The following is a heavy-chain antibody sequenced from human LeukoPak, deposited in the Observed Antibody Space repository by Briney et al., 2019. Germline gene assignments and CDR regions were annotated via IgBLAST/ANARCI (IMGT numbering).Heavy chain of an antibody. J-gene: IGHJ3*02. CDR2: ISGSGGST. CDR1: GFTFSSYA. Sequence: GGSLRLSCAASGFTFSSYAMSWVRQAPGKGLEWVSAISGSGGSTYYADSVKGRFTTSRDNSKNTLYLQMNSLRAEDTAVYYCAILIVVVPAAADAFDIWGQGTMVTVSS. CDR3: AILIVVVPAAADAFDI. V-gene: IGHV3-23*01. D-gene: IGHD2-2*01.